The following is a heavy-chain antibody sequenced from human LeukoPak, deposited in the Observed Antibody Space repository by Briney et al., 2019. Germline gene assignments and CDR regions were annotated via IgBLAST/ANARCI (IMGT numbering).Heavy chain of an antibody. D-gene: IGHD3-10*01. CDR3: ARDSGTTGEVKFDP. Sequence: SETLSLTCSVSGGSISNLYLSWIRQPAGKGLEWIGRIYVSGRIDYNPSLRSRVTMSVDTSKNQLSLRVRSVTAADTGVYYCARDSGTTGEVKFDPWGQGTLVTVSS. CDR2: IYVSGRI. V-gene: IGHV4-4*07. CDR1: GGSISNLY. J-gene: IGHJ5*02.